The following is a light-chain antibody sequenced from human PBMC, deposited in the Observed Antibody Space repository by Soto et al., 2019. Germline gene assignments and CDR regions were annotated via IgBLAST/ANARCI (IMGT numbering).Light chain of an antibody. V-gene: IGKV1-39*01. CDR2: AAS. CDR1: QSIGTY. CDR3: QESHST. J-gene: IGKJ2*01. Sequence: DAQMTQSPSSLSASVGDSVTITCRASQSIGTYLDWYQHKPGKAPKLLIYAASSLQSGVPSRFSGSGSGTDFTLNISSLQPEDFATYYCQESHSTFGQGTKLEI.